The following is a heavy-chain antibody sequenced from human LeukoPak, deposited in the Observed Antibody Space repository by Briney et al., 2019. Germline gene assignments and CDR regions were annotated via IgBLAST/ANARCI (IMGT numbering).Heavy chain of an antibody. CDR3: TTETYYYDSSGYFPLDY. D-gene: IGHD3-22*01. CDR2: IKSKTDGGTT. Sequence: GGSLRLSCAASGFTFSSYAMSWVRQAPGKGLEWVGRIKSKTDGGTTDYAAPVKGRFTISRDDSKNTLYLQMNSPKTEDTAVYYCTTETYYYDSSGYFPLDYWGQGTLVTVSS. V-gene: IGHV3-15*01. CDR1: GFTFSSYA. J-gene: IGHJ4*02.